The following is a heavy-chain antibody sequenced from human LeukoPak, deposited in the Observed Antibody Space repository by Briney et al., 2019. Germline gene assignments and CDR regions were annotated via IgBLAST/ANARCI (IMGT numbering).Heavy chain of an antibody. Sequence: PGALVKVSCKASGYTFTSYYMHWVRQAPGHGLVWMGIIFPSGGGTSYAQKFQGRVTMTRDTSTSTVYMELSSLTSEDTAVYYCARAYSGYSIDFWGQGTLVTVSS. J-gene: IGHJ4*02. CDR2: IFPSGGGT. D-gene: IGHD3-22*01. V-gene: IGHV1-46*01. CDR3: ARAYSGYSIDF. CDR1: GYTFTSYY.